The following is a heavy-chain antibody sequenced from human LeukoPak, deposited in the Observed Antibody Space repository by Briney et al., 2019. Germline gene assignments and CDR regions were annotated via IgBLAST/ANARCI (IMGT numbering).Heavy chain of an antibody. Sequence: QAGGSLRLSCAASGFTFSSYAMYWVRQAPGKGLEYVSAISSNGGSTYYANSVKGRFTISRDNSKNTLYLQMGSLRAEDMAVYYCARGPVDGGLLWFEKFDPWGQGTLVTVSS. CDR1: GFTFSSYA. J-gene: IGHJ5*02. CDR2: ISSNGGST. V-gene: IGHV3-64*01. D-gene: IGHD3-10*01. CDR3: ARGPVDGGLLWFEKFDP.